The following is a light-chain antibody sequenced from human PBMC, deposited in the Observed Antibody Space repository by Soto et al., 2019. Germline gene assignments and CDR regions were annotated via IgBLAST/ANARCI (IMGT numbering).Light chain of an antibody. Sequence: QSVLTQPASVSGSPAQSIPIACTGTSRDVGGYDYVSWFQQNPRKAPTLIIFEVRNRPSRVSYRFSGSKCGNTASLAISGLEGEHEATYYCSSYSSSSTLVFGTGTKVIVL. CDR1: SRDVGGYDY. CDR2: EVR. V-gene: IGLV2-14*01. CDR3: SSYSSSSTLV. J-gene: IGLJ1*01.